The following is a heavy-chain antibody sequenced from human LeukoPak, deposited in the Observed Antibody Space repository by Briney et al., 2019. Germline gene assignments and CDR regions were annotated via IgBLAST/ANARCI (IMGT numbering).Heavy chain of an antibody. D-gene: IGHD6-19*01. CDR2: INPNSGGT. CDR1: GYTFTGYY. V-gene: IGHV1-2*06. CDR3: ARVAGPRGAFDI. J-gene: IGHJ3*02. Sequence: ASVKVSCKASGYTFTGYYMHWVRQAPGQGLERMGRINPNSGGTNYAQKFQGRVTMTRDTSISTAYMELSRLRSDDTAVYYCARVAGPRGAFDIWGQGTMVTVSS.